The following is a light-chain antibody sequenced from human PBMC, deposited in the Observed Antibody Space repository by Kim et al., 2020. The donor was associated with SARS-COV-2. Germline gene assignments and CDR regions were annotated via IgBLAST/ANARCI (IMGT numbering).Light chain of an antibody. V-gene: IGKV3-15*01. Sequence: VSPGERATLPCRASQSFGTNLAWYQQKPGQAPKLRIYGASTRATGIPARFSGSGSGTHFTLTISSLQSEDFAVYYCQQYNNWPLYSFGQGTKLEI. CDR3: QQYNNWPLYS. J-gene: IGKJ2*01. CDR1: QSFGTN. CDR2: GAS.